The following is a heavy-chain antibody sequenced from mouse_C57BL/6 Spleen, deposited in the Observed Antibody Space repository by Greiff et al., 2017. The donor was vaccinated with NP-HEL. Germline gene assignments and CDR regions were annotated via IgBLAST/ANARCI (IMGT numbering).Heavy chain of an antibody. D-gene: IGHD1-1*01. Sequence: QVQLQQPGAELVKPGASVKLSCKASGYTFTSYWMHWVKQRPGQGLEWIGEIDPSDSYTNYNQKFKGKATLTVDTSSSTAYMQLSSLTSEDSAVYYCARTVVATRGYYFDYWGQGTTLTVSS. J-gene: IGHJ2*01. CDR3: ARTVVATRGYYFDY. CDR2: IDPSDSYT. V-gene: IGHV1-50*01. CDR1: GYTFTSYW.